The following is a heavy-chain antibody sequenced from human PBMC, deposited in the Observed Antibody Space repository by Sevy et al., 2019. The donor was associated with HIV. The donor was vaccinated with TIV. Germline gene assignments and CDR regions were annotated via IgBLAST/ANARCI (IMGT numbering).Heavy chain of an antibody. CDR2: ISYDGSNK. CDR1: GFTFSSYA. Sequence: GGSLRLSCAASGFTFSSYAMHWVRQAPGKGLEWVAVISYDGSNKYYADSVKGRFTISRDNSKNTLYLQMNSLRAEDTAVYYCARDRGRTMVRGPYNWFDPWGQGTLVTVSS. V-gene: IGHV3-30-3*01. J-gene: IGHJ5*02. CDR3: ARDRGRTMVRGPYNWFDP. D-gene: IGHD3-10*01.